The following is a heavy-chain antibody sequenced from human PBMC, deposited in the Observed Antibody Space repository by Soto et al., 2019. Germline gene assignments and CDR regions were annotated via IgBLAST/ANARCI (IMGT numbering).Heavy chain of an antibody. Sequence: EVQLVESGGGLVQPGRSLRLSCAVSGFTFDDYAMHWVRQAPGKGLEWVSGISWNSGSIGYADSVKGRFTISRDNAKNSLYLQMNSLRAEDTALYYCASSSGWSDYYYYYGMDVWGQGTTATVSS. J-gene: IGHJ6*02. D-gene: IGHD6-19*01. CDR1: GFTFDDYA. CDR3: ASSSGWSDYYYYYGMDV. V-gene: IGHV3-9*01. CDR2: ISWNSGSI.